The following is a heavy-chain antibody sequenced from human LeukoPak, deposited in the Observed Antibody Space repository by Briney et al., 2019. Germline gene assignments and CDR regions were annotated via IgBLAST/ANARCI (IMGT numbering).Heavy chain of an antibody. J-gene: IGHJ4*02. CDR1: GFTFSNNG. D-gene: IGHD5-12*01. CDR3: AREGGYSGYVDY. V-gene: IGHV3-33*05. Sequence: GGSLRLSCAASGFTFSNNGLHWVRQLPDKGLQWVALISYDGNSTYYADSVKGRFTISRDNAKNSLYLQMNSLRAEDTAVYYCAREGGYSGYVDYWGQGTLVTVSS. CDR2: ISYDGNST.